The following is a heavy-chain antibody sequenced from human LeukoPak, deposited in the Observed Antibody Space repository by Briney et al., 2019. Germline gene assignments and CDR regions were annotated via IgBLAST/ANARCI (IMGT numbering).Heavy chain of an antibody. V-gene: IGHV4-4*07. Sequence: NPSETLSLTCTVSGVSISSYYWSWIRQPAGKGLEWIGRVYTSGSTNYNPSLKSRVTMSVDTSKNQFSLRLNSVTAADTAVYYCARGSADLDYWGQGTLVTVSS. CDR1: GVSISSYY. CDR3: ARGSADLDY. J-gene: IGHJ4*02. CDR2: VYTSGST.